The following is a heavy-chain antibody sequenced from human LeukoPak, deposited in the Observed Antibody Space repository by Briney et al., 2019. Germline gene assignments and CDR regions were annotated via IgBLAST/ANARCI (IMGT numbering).Heavy chain of an antibody. CDR2: ISTSGTT. J-gene: IGHJ5*02. CDR3: ARDMGGGWFNP. Sequence: SETLSLTCSISGGSISSSYWNWIRQPAGKGLEWIGRISTSGTTNYRPSLKGRLTMLIYTSKKQFSLNLRSVTAADTAMYYCARDMGGGWFNPWGQGALVTVSS. V-gene: IGHV4-4*07. CDR1: GGSISSSY. D-gene: IGHD1-26*01.